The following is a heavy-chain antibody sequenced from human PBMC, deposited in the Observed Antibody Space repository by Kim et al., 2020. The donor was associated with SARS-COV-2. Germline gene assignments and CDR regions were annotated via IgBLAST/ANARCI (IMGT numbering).Heavy chain of an antibody. CDR2: TKEDGSKR. D-gene: IGHD3-3*01. J-gene: IGHJ4*02. V-gene: IGHV3-7*01. Sequence: GGSLRLSCAASGFTFSNYWMTWDRQAPGKGLEWVASTKEDGSKRYYLDSVEGRFTISRENAKNSLYLQMNSLRAEDTAVYNCVIDCQNDFIHVLTGNLQTPRGCDYWCQGTLLTV. CDR3: VIDCQNDFIHVLTGNLQTPRGCDY. CDR1: GFTFSNYW.